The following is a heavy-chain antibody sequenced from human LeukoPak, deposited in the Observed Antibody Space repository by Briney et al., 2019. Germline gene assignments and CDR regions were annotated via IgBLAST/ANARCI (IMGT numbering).Heavy chain of an antibody. D-gene: IGHD2-2*03. Sequence: PGGSLRLSCAASGFTFRIYGMHWVRQAPGKGLEDGAFVHFHGTTKYSGDSMKGRFTVSRDNSKDILYLQMDSLRPEDTAVYYCAKDQCTRTRCDGYPGHWGQGTLVAVSS. V-gene: IGHV3-30*02. J-gene: IGHJ4*02. CDR3: AKDQCTRTRCDGYPGH. CDR1: GFTFRIYG. CDR2: VHFHGTTK.